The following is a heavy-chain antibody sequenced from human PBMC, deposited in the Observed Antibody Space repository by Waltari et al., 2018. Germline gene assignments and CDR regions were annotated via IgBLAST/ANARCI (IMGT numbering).Heavy chain of an antibody. J-gene: IGHJ4*02. CDR3: ARESGRDYYLDY. V-gene: IGHV4-39*07. D-gene: IGHD3-10*01. Sequence: QLQLRESGPGLVKPSETLSLTCTVSGGSISSSSSYWGWIRQSPGKGLVWIGIIHYSGSTHYSPSLKSRVTISVDTSKNQFSLKLNSVTAADTAVYFCARESGRDYYLDYWGQGTLVTVSS. CDR2: IHYSGST. CDR1: GGSISSSSSY.